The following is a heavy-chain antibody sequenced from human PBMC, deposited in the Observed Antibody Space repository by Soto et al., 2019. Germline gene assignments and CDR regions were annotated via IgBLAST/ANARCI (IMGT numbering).Heavy chain of an antibody. Sequence: PSETLSLTCTVSGGSISSSSYYWGWLRHPPGKGLEWIGSIYYRGSTYYNPSLKSRVTISVDTSKNQFSLKLTSVTAADTAVYYCARHSGFSGYNYFDYWRQRTLVTVSS. J-gene: IGHJ4*02. V-gene: IGHV4-39*01. CDR1: GGSISSSSYY. D-gene: IGHD5-12*01. CDR3: ARHSGFSGYNYFDY. CDR2: IYYRGST.